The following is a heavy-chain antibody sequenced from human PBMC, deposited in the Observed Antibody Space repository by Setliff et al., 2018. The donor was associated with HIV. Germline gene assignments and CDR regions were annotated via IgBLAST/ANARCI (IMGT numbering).Heavy chain of an antibody. D-gene: IGHD5-12*01. CDR1: GASISSHNYY. V-gene: IGHV4-39*01. CDR3: ARGAPRGRLRFPNWFDP. J-gene: IGHJ5*02. CDR2: IRSSGDT. Sequence: SETLSLTCTVSGASISSHNYYWGWIRQSPGKGLEWIASIRSSGDTYYNPSLQSRVIISVDTSNNQISLKLTSVTAADTAIYYCARGAPRGRLRFPNWFDPWGQGTLVTVSS.